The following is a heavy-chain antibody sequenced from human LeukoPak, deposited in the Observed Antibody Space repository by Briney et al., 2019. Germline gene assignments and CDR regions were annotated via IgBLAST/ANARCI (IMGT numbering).Heavy chain of an antibody. CDR1: GGSFSGYY. CDR2: INHSGST. J-gene: IGHJ4*02. Sequence: PSETLSLTCAVYGGSFSGYYWSWIRQPPGKGLEWIGEINHSGSTNYNPSLKSRATISVDTSKNQFSLKLSSVTAADTAVYYCASSGSYYSHYWGQGTLVTVSS. D-gene: IGHD1-26*01. V-gene: IGHV4-34*01. CDR3: ASSGSYYSHY.